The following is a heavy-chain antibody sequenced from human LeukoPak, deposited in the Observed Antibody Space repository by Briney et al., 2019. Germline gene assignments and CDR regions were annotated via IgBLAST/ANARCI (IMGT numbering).Heavy chain of an antibody. Sequence: SETLSLTCTVSGASIRSYYWNWIRQFAGKGLEWIGRMYSSGNTDYNPSLQGRVTMSVDTSKNQFSLKLTSVTTADRAIYYCAREASGLLLDWGQGVLVTVSP. CDR1: GASIRSYY. CDR3: AREASGLLLD. J-gene: IGHJ4*02. D-gene: IGHD2-21*01. CDR2: MYSSGNT. V-gene: IGHV4-4*07.